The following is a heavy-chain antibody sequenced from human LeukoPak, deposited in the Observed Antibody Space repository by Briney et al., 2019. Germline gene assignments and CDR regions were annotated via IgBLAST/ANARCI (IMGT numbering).Heavy chain of an antibody. CDR1: GGSISSYY. Sequence: SETLSLTCTVSGGSISSYYWSWIRQPPGKGLEWIGYIFYSGSTNYSPSLKSRVTISVDTSKNQFSLKLSSVTAADTAVYYCARMAGLYYFDYWGQGTLVTVSS. CDR2: IFYSGST. V-gene: IGHV4-59*01. D-gene: IGHD6-19*01. J-gene: IGHJ4*02. CDR3: ARMAGLYYFDY.